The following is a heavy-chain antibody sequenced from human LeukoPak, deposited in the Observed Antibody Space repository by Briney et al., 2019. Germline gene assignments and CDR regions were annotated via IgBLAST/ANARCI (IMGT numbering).Heavy chain of an antibody. CDR3: ARDLSGVTGYTYGRGIDY. J-gene: IGHJ4*02. CDR1: GFTFSSYS. CDR2: IGSSDSTT. Sequence: PGGSLRLSCAASGFTFSSYSMNWVRQAPGKGLEWLSYIGSSDSTTHYADSVKGRFTISRDNAKNSLYLQMNSLRVEDTAVYYCARDLSGVTGYTYGRGIDYWGQGTLVTVSS. D-gene: IGHD5-18*01. V-gene: IGHV3-48*04.